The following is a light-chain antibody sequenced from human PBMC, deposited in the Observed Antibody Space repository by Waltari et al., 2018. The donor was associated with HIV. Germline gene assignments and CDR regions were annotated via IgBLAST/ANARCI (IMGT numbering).Light chain of an antibody. J-gene: IGKJ2*01. CDR1: QNFGTY. CDR3: QQSYSTPPT. Sequence: DIQMTQSPSSLSAFVGDRVTITCRASQNFGTYLNWYQHRSGTPPKLLIYAASSLQTGVPSRFSASGSGTDFIFTITSLHPDDLATYYCQQSYSTPPTFGQGTQLELK. CDR2: AAS. V-gene: IGKV1-39*01.